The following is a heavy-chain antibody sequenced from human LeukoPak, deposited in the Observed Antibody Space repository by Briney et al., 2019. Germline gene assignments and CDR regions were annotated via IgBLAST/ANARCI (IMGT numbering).Heavy chain of an antibody. CDR1: GGTFSSYA. D-gene: IGHD6-19*01. J-gene: IGHJ4*02. V-gene: IGHV1-69*13. CDR3: ARDTAVAGNGGSY. Sequence: PVKVSCKASGGTFSSYAISWVRQAPGQGLEWMGGIIPIFGTANYAQKFQGRVTITADESTSTAYMELSSLRSEDTAVYYCARDTAVAGNGGSYWGQGTLVTVSS. CDR2: IIPIFGTA.